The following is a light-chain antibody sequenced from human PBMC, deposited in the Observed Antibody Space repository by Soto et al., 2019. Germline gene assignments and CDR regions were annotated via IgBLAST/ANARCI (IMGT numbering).Light chain of an antibody. Sequence: EVVLTQSPVTLSFSPGERVTLSCRASQSLGKDLAWYQQRPGQAPRLLIYDASDRATGIPARFSGSGSGTDFTLTISSLQPDDFATYYCQHYNSYSEAFGQGTKVELK. J-gene: IGKJ1*01. CDR3: QHYNSYSEA. CDR1: QSLGKD. CDR2: DAS. V-gene: IGKV3-11*01.